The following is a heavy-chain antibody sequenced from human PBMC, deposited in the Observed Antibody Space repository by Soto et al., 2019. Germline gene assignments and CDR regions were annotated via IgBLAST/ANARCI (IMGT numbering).Heavy chain of an antibody. CDR1: GFTFSSYG. V-gene: IGHV3-33*01. CDR3: ASELSIAAAGTTGDY. CDR2: IWYDGSNK. J-gene: IGHJ4*02. Sequence: QVQLVESGGGVVQPGRSLRLSCAASGFTFSSYGMHWVRQAPGKGLEWVAVIWYDGSNKYYADSVKGRFTISRDNSKNTLHLQMNSLRAEDTAVYYCASELSIAAAGTTGDYWGQGTLVTVSS. D-gene: IGHD6-13*01.